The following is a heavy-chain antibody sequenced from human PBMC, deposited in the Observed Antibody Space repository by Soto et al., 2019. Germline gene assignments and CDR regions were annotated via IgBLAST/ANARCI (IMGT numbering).Heavy chain of an antibody. CDR3: ARVKASGVNFDY. V-gene: IGHV4-39*07. CDR2: IYHSGST. Sequence: SETLSLTCTFSGCSISSSTYYLGWMRQPPGKGLEWIGEIYHSGSTNYNPSLKSRVTISVDKSKNQFSLKLTSVTAADTAVYYCARVKASGVNFDYWGQGTLVTVSS. CDR1: GCSISSSTYY. D-gene: IGHD3-10*01. J-gene: IGHJ4*02.